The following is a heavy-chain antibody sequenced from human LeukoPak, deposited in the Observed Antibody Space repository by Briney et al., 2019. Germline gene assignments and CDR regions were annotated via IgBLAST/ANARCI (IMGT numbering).Heavy chain of an antibody. V-gene: IGHV6-1*01. J-gene: IGHJ3*02. Sequence: SQTLSLTCAISGDSVSSNSAAWNWIRQSPSRGLEWLGRTYYRSKWYNDYAVSVKSRITINPDTSKNQFSLQLNSVTAADTAVYYCARARYYCGGVLPPCVKNAFDIWGQGTMVTVSS. CDR1: GDSVSSNSAA. CDR3: ARARYYCGGVLPPCVKNAFDI. CDR2: TYYRSKWYN. D-gene: IGHD2-21*01.